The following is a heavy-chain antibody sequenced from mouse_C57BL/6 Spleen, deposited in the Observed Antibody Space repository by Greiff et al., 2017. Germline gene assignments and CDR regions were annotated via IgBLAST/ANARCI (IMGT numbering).Heavy chain of an antibody. D-gene: IGHD2-3*01. V-gene: IGHV2-2*01. CDR2: IWSGGST. CDR1: GFSLTSYG. Sequence: QVQLKESGPGLVQPSQSLSITCTVSGFSLTSYGVHWVRQSPGKGLEWLGVIWSGGSTDYNAAFISRLSISKDNSKSQVFFKMNSLQADDTAIYYCASLYDGYYETWFAYWGQGTLVTVSA. J-gene: IGHJ3*01. CDR3: ASLYDGYYETWFAY.